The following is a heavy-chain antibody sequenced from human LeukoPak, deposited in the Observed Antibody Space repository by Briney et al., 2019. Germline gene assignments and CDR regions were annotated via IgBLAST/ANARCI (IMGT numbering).Heavy chain of an antibody. CDR2: ISAYNGNT. CDR3: ARDQYYDFSPDY. CDR1: GYTFTSYG. J-gene: IGHJ4*02. D-gene: IGHD3-3*01. V-gene: IGHV1-18*01. Sequence: ASVKVSCKASGYTFTSYGISWVRQAPGQGLEWMGWISAYNGNTNYAQKLQGRATMTTDTSTSTAYMELRSLRSDDTAVYYCARDQYYDFSPDYWGQGTLVTVSS.